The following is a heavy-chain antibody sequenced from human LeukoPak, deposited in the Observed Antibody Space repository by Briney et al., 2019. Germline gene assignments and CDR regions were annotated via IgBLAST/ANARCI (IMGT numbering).Heavy chain of an antibody. Sequence: ASVKVSCKASGYTFTSYYTHWVRQAPGQGLEWMGIINPSGGSTSYAQKFQGRVTMTRDTSTSTVYMELSSLRSEDTAVYYCARGGATGGYSTPNWFDPWGQGTLVTVSS. CDR1: GYTFTSYY. D-gene: IGHD2-15*01. CDR2: INPSGGST. V-gene: IGHV1-46*01. J-gene: IGHJ5*02. CDR3: ARGGATGGYSTPNWFDP.